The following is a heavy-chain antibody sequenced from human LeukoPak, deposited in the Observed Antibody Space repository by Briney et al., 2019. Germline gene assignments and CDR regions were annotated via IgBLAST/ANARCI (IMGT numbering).Heavy chain of an antibody. Sequence: GRSLRLSCAASGFTFSSYGMHWVRQAPGKGLEWVAVIWYDGSNKYYADSVKGRFTISRDNSKNTLYLQVNSLRAEDTAVYYCAREYCSGGSCYRPRYYGMDVWGQGTTVTVSS. CDR2: IWYDGSNK. CDR1: GFTFSSYG. J-gene: IGHJ6*02. CDR3: AREYCSGGSCYRPRYYGMDV. D-gene: IGHD2-15*01. V-gene: IGHV3-33*01.